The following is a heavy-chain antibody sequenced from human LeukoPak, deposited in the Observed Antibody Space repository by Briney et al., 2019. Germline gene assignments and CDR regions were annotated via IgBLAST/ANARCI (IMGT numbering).Heavy chain of an antibody. Sequence: PGGSLRLSCAASGFTFSDYNMNWVRQAPGKGLERVSYITNSGSTIHYADSVRGRFTISRDNAKNSLYLQMNSLRAEDTAVYYCARSIGLTGGGVDVWGQGTTVTVSS. CDR2: ITNSGSTI. D-gene: IGHD3-9*01. CDR1: GFTFSDYN. J-gene: IGHJ6*02. CDR3: ARSIGLTGGGVDV. V-gene: IGHV3-11*01.